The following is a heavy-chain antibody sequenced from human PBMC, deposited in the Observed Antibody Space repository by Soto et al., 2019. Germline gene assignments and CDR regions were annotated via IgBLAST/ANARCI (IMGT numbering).Heavy chain of an antibody. CDR1: GDSVSSNSAA. V-gene: IGHV6-1*01. CDR3: ARGVIAVAGSRPSDYYYYYGMDV. Sequence: SETLSLTCAISGDSVSSNSAAWNWIRQSPSRGLEWLGRTYYRSKWYNDYAVSVKSRITINPDTSKNQFSLRLNSVTPEDTAVYYCARGVIAVAGSRPSDYYYYYGMDVWGQGTTVTVSS. J-gene: IGHJ6*02. D-gene: IGHD6-19*01. CDR2: TYYRSKWYN.